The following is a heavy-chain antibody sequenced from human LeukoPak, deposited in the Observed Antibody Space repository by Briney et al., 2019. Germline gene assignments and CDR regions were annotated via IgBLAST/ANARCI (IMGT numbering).Heavy chain of an antibody. CDR3: ARHPRYTGSRSFGAFDP. CDR2: IHYSGST. CDR1: GGSISSYY. D-gene: IGHD3-10*01. V-gene: IGHV4-59*08. Sequence: SETLSLTCTVSGGSISSYYWSWIRQPPGKGLEWIGYIHYSGSTNYNPSLKSRVTISVDTSKNQFSLKLSSLTAADKAVYYCARHPRYTGSRSFGAFDPWGQGTLVTVSS. J-gene: IGHJ5*02.